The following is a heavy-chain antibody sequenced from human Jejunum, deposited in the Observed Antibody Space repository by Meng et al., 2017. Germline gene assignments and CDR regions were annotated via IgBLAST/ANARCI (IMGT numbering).Heavy chain of an antibody. J-gene: IGHJ4*02. V-gene: IGHV1-2*06. CDR3: ARGGRDDYNVPHY. CDR1: GDTFIGYY. CDR2: INPDNGVT. D-gene: IGHD5-24*01. Sequence: QVQLVQSWAEVKKPGASVKVSCKTSGDTFIGYYMHWVRQAPGQGLEWMGRINPDNGVTNSAQRFQGRVTMTRDTSITTAYMELNRLTSGDTAFYYCARGGRDDYNVPHYWGQGTLVTVSS.